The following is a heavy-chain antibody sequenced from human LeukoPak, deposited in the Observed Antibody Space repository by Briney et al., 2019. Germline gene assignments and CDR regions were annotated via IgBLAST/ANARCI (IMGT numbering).Heavy chain of an antibody. Sequence: GESLKIFCKGSGYSFTSYWIGWVRQMPGKGLEWMGIIYPGDSDTRYSPSFQGQVTISADKSISTAYLQWSSLKASDTAMYYCARTSMVRGVIKGFDPWGQGTLVTVSS. CDR3: ARTSMVRGVIKGFDP. J-gene: IGHJ5*02. V-gene: IGHV5-51*01. D-gene: IGHD3-10*01. CDR1: GYSFTSYW. CDR2: IYPGDSDT.